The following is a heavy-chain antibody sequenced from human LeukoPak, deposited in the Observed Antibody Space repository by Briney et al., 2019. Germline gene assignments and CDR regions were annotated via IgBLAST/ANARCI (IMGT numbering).Heavy chain of an antibody. CDR1: GGSISSSSYY. CDR2: IYYSGST. Sequence: SETLSLTCTVSGGSISSSSYYWGWIRQPPGKGLEWIGSIYYSGSTYYNPSLKSRVTISVDTSKNQLSLKLSSVTAADTAVYYCASSYYYDSSGYYPWGQGTLVTVSS. CDR3: ASSYYYDSSGYYP. V-gene: IGHV4-39*01. D-gene: IGHD3-22*01. J-gene: IGHJ4*02.